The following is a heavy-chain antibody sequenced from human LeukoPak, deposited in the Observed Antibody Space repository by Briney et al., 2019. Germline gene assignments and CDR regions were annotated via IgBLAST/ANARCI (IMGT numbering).Heavy chain of an antibody. CDR1: GGSISSYY. D-gene: IGHD5-18*01. CDR3: ARVGGSAMVTGGFDY. CDR2: IYYSGST. J-gene: IGHJ4*02. V-gene: IGHV4-59*01. Sequence: SETLSLTCTVSGGSISSYYWSGIRQPPGKGLEWIGYIYYSGSTNYNPSLKSRVTISVDTSKNQFSLKLSSVTAADTAVYYCARVGGSAMVTGGFDYWGQGTLVTVSS.